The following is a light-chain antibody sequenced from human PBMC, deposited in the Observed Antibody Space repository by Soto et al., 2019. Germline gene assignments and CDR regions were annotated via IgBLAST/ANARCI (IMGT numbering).Light chain of an antibody. CDR3: SSYTTSSTYV. CDR1: SSDIGAYNY. CDR2: VVS. Sequence: QSVLAQPASVSASPGQSITISCTGTSSDIGAYNYVSWYQHHPGKAPKLMIYVVSNRPSGASNRFSGSKSGNTASLTISGLQAEDEADYYCSSYTTSSTYVFGAGTKVTVL. J-gene: IGLJ1*01. V-gene: IGLV2-14*03.